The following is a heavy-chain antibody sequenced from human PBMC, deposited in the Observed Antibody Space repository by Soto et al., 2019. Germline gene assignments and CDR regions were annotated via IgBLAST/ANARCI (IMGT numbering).Heavy chain of an antibody. CDR1: GYTFTSYG. CDR3: ARGIAVAGKTYYGMDV. Sequence: ASVKVSCKASGYTFTSYGISWVRQAPGQGLEWMGWISAYNGNTNYAQKPQGRVTMTTDTSTSTAYMELRSLRSDDTAVYYCARGIAVAGKTYYGMDVWGQGTTVTVSS. CDR2: ISAYNGNT. V-gene: IGHV1-18*04. D-gene: IGHD6-19*01. J-gene: IGHJ6*02.